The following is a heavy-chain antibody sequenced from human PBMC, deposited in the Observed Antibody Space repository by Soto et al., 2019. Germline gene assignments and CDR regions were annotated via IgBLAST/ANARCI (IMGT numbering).Heavy chain of an antibody. CDR2: IYSGGST. J-gene: IGHJ6*03. D-gene: IGHD2-2*01. CDR1: GFTVSSNY. Sequence: GGSLRLSCAASGFTVSSNYMSWVRQAPGKGLEWVSVIYSGGSTYYADSVKGRFTISRDNSKNTLYLQMNSLRAEDTAVYYCARDQIPIVVVPAAMSSPLGIMDVWGKGTTVTVSS. CDR3: ARDQIPIVVVPAAMSSPLGIMDV. V-gene: IGHV3-66*01.